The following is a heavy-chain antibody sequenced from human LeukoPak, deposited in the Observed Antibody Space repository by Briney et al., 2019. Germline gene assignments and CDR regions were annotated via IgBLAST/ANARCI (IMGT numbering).Heavy chain of an antibody. Sequence: SETLSLTCTVSGGSISSYYWSWIRQPPGKGLEWIGYIYYSGSTNYNPSLKSRVTISVDTSKNQFSLKLSSVTAADTAVYYCARLAKTGTTNWFDPWGQGTLVTVPS. J-gene: IGHJ5*02. CDR2: IYYSGST. CDR3: ARLAKTGTTNWFDP. CDR1: GGSISSYY. V-gene: IGHV4-59*01. D-gene: IGHD1-1*01.